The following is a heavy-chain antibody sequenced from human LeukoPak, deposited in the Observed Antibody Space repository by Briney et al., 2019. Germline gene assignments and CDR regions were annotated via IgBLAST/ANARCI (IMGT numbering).Heavy chain of an antibody. CDR1: GYTFTSYD. V-gene: IGHV1-8*01. Sequence: ASVQVSCKASGYTFTSYDINWVRQATGQGLAWLGWMNPNSGNTGYAQKFQGRVTMTRNTSISTAYMELSSLRSEDTAVYYCAREGYCSGGSCYGGFDYWGQGTLVTVSS. CDR2: MNPNSGNT. CDR3: AREGYCSGGSCYGGFDY. D-gene: IGHD2-15*01. J-gene: IGHJ4*02.